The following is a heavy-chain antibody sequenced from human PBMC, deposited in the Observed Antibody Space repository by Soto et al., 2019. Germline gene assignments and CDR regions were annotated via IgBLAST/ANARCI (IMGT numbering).Heavy chain of an antibody. Sequence: EGLLVESGGGLVHPGGSLRLSCVASGFTFDDYPMHWVRQAPGKGLEWVSTITWNSGKIVYVDSVKGRFTVSRDNARNSLYLQMDSLGPEDTALYYCAKDRDGGSYFDVPESFDIWGQGTEVIVSS. CDR3: AKDRDGGSYFDVPESFDI. CDR1: GFTFDDYP. J-gene: IGHJ3*02. CDR2: ITWNSGKI. D-gene: IGHD1-26*01. V-gene: IGHV3-9*01.